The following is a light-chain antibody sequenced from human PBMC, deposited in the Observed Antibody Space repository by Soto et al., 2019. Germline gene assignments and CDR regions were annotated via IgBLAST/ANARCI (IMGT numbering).Light chain of an antibody. CDR1: QSVLYSSNNDSY. J-gene: IGKJ4*01. CDR2: WAS. V-gene: IGKV4-1*01. Sequence: DIVMTQSPDSLPMSLGERATITCKSSQSVLYSSNNDSYLAWYQQKPGQPPKLLIFWASTREFGVPDRFRGSGSGTDFTLTISSLQAEDVAVYYCQQYYNTPFTFGGGTKVEIK. CDR3: QQYYNTPFT.